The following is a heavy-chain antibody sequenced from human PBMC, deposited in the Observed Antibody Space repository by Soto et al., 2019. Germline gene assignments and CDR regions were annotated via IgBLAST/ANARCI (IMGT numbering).Heavy chain of an antibody. CDR1: GGSFSGYY. CDR3: ARFPSAGLDY. J-gene: IGHJ4*02. Sequence: SETLSLTCAVYGGSFSGYYWSWIRQPPGKGLEWIGEINHSGSTNYNPSLKSRLTISVDTSKNQFSLKLSSVTAADTAVYYCARFPSAGLDYWGQGTLVTVSS. CDR2: INHSGST. V-gene: IGHV4-34*01.